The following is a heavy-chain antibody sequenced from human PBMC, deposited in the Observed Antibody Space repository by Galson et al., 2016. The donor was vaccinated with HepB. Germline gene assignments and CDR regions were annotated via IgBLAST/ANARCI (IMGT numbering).Heavy chain of an antibody. CDR1: GDSVSSNSAA. J-gene: IGHJ4*02. D-gene: IGHD5/OR15-5a*01. Sequence: CAISGDSVSSNSAAWNWIRQSPSRGLEWLGRTYYRSKWYNDYAESVKSRITINPDTSKNQFSLRLNSVTPEDTAVYYCARVVGRGVYDGRFDYWGQGILVTVSS. CDR2: TYYRSKWYN. V-gene: IGHV6-1*01. CDR3: ARVVGRGVYDGRFDY.